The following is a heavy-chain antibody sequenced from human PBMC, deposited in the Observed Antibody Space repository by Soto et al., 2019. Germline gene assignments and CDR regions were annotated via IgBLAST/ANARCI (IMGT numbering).Heavy chain of an antibody. V-gene: IGHV1-69*01. Sequence: QVQLVQSGAEVKKPGSSVKVSCKASGGTFSSYAFTWVRQAPGQGLEWMGRIIPVFGTTNYAQKFQGRVTIIADESTSTAYMELSSLRSEDTAIYYGARSRATTVAFDIWGQGTLVTVSS. D-gene: IGHD1-1*01. CDR3: ARSRATTVAFDI. CDR2: IIPVFGTT. J-gene: IGHJ3*02. CDR1: GGTFSSYA.